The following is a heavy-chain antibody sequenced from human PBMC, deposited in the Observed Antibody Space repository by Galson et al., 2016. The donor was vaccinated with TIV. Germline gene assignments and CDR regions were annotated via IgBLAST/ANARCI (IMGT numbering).Heavy chain of an antibody. J-gene: IGHJ3*02. D-gene: IGHD3-22*01. CDR2: VYYTGDT. CDR3: ARHYEWGPGLGAFDI. CDR1: GGSFRGYY. V-gene: IGHV4-34*01. Sequence: ETLSLTCEVYGGSFRGYYWSWIRQTPGKGLEWIGTVYYTGDTYYNPSLESRVTVSVDTSENQFSLKLNSVTAADTAVYFCARHYEWGPGLGAFDIWGQGTMVTVSS.